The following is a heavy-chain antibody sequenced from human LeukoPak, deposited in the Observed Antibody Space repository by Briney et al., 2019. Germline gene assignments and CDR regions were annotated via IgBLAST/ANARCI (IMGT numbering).Heavy chain of an antibody. Sequence: PSETLSLTCTVSGGSISSSSYYWGWIRQPPGKGLEWIGSIYYSGSTYYNPSLKSRVTISVDTSKNQFSLKLSSVTAADTAVYYCARDHYYGSRSFLYWGQGTLVTVSS. J-gene: IGHJ4*02. V-gene: IGHV4-39*07. CDR2: IYYSGST. D-gene: IGHD3-10*01. CDR1: GGSISSSSYY. CDR3: ARDHYYGSRSFLY.